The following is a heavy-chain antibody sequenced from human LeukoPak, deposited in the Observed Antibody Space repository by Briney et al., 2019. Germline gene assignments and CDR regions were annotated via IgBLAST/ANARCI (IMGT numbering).Heavy chain of an antibody. V-gene: IGHV3-48*01. CDR1: GFAFDNNA. CDR2: ISSTGGTI. CDR3: ARGYSRAAFDI. J-gene: IGHJ3*02. Sequence: GGSLRLSCAASGFAFDNNAMSWVRQAPGKGLEWVSFISSTGGTIYYADAVKGRFTVSRDNAKNSLLLQMNSLRAEDTALYYCARGYSRAAFDIWGQGTMVTVSS. D-gene: IGHD2-15*01.